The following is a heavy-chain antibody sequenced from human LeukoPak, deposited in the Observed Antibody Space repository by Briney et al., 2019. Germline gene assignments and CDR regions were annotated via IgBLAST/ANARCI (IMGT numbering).Heavy chain of an antibody. CDR2: MNPNSGNT. Sequence: ASVTVSCTASGYTFTSYDINWVRQATGQGLEWMGWMNPNSGNTGYAQKFQGRVTMTRNTSISTAYMELSSLRSEDTAVYYCARYYGSGSYYISIYDYVWGSYPPHFDYWGQGTLVTVSS. D-gene: IGHD3-16*02. J-gene: IGHJ4*02. V-gene: IGHV1-8*01. CDR3: ARYYGSGSYYISIYDYVWGSYPPHFDY. CDR1: GYTFTSYD.